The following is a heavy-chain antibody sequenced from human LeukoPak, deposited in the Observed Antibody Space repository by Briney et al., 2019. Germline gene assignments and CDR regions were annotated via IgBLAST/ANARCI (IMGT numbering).Heavy chain of an antibody. J-gene: IGHJ5*02. D-gene: IGHD2-15*01. CDR1: GGSISSYY. CDR2: IYTSGST. Sequence: SETLSLTCTVSGGSISSYYWSWIRQPAGKGLEWIGRIYTSGSTNYNPSLKSRVTMSVDTSKNQFSLKLSSVTAADTAVYYCARDLRVAATLWFPFDPWGQGTLVTVSS. CDR3: ARDLRVAATLWFPFDP. V-gene: IGHV4-4*07.